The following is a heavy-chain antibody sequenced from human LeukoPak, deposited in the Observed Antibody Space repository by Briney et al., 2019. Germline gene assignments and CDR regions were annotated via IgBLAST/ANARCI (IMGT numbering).Heavy chain of an antibody. V-gene: IGHV4-34*01. CDR3: ARGPGYSGKSTLDY. CDR1: GGSFSGYY. Sequence: SETLSLTCAVYGGSFSGYYWSWIRQPPGKGLEWIGEINHSGSTNYNPSLKSRVTISVDTSKNQFSLTLSSVTASYTAVYYCARGPGYSGKSTLDYWGQGTLVTVSS. J-gene: IGHJ4*02. D-gene: IGHD4-23*01. CDR2: INHSGST.